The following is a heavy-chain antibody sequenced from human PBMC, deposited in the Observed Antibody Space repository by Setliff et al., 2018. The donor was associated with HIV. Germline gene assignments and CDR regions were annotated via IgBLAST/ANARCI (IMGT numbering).Heavy chain of an antibody. V-gene: IGHV4-34*01. CDR2: INHSGST. Sequence: SETLSLTCAVYGGSFSGYYWSWIRQPPGKGLEWIGEINHSGSTNYNPSLRSRITISVDKSKNHLSLELTSVTAADTAVYYCARIVGGGSSWYDVFDIWGQGTMVTVSS. CDR3: ARIVGGGSSWYDVFDI. J-gene: IGHJ3*02. D-gene: IGHD6-13*01. CDR1: GGSFSGYY.